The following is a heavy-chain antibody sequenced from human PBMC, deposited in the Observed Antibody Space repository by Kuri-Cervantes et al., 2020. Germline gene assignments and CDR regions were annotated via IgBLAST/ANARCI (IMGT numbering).Heavy chain of an antibody. Sequence: SETLSLTCAVYGGSFSGYYWSWIRQPPGKGLEWIGEINHSGSTYYNPSLKSRVTISVDTSKNQFPLKLSSVTAADTAVYYCARHGEWFDYWGQGTLVTVSS. J-gene: IGHJ4*02. V-gene: IGHV4-34*01. CDR2: INHSGST. D-gene: IGHD3-10*01. CDR3: ARHGEWFDY. CDR1: GGSFSGYY.